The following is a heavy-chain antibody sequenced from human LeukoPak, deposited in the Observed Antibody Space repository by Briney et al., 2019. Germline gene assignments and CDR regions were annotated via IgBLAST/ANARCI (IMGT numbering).Heavy chain of an antibody. Sequence: GGSLRLSCAASGFTFSGSTMHWVRQASGKGLEWVGRIRNKANSYATAYTESVKGRFTISRDDSKNTAYLRMNSLKTEDTAVYYCTGQPNYGDYPNWGQGTLVTVSS. J-gene: IGHJ4*02. V-gene: IGHV3-73*01. CDR1: GFTFSGST. CDR3: TGQPNYGDYPN. CDR2: IRNKANSYAT. D-gene: IGHD4-17*01.